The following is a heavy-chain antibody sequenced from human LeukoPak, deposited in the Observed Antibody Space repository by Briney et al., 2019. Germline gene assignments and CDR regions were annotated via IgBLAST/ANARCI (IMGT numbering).Heavy chain of an antibody. V-gene: IGHV3-7*04. Sequence: RGSLRLSCAVSGFSFTNFWMSWVRQAPGRGLEWVANIHPEGNEKYHVESVKGRFTISRENTKNLLFLQMNGLRVEDTAVYYCARGDAFSGDHWGQGTLVTVSS. CDR1: GFSFTNFW. J-gene: IGHJ4*02. CDR3: ARGDAFSGDH. CDR2: IHPEGNEK.